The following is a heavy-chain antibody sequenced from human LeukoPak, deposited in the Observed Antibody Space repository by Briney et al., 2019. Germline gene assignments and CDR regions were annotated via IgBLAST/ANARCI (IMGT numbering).Heavy chain of an antibody. Sequence: PSETLSLTCAVYGGSFSGYYWSWIRQPPGKGLEWIGEINHSGSTNYNPSLKSRVTISVDTSKNQFSLKLSSVTAADTAVYYCARVERFLEWSTSHDYWGQEPWSPSPQ. CDR1: GGSFSGYY. V-gene: IGHV4-34*01. J-gene: IGHJ4*01. D-gene: IGHD3-3*01. CDR3: ARVERFLEWSTSHDY. CDR2: INHSGST.